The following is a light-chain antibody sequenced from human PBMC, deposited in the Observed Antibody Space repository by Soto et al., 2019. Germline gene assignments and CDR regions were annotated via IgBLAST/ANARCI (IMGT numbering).Light chain of an antibody. Sequence: EIVRTQSPATLSVSPGERATLSCRASQSVGSNLAWYQQKPGQAPRLLIYGTSTRATGIPARFSGSGSGTEFTLTISSLQSEDFAVYYCQQYNNWPSITFGQGTRLEIK. CDR2: GTS. CDR1: QSVGSN. CDR3: QQYNNWPSIT. J-gene: IGKJ5*01. V-gene: IGKV3-15*01.